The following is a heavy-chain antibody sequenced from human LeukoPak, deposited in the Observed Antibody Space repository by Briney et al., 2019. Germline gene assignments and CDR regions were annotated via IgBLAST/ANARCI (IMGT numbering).Heavy chain of an antibody. Sequence: GGSLRPSCAASGFTFSSFTMNWARQVPGKGLEWISYISLGNSTMFYADSVKGRFTISRDNAKNSLYLQMHSLRDDDTAVYYCARVGNGRSWDYWGQGTLVSVSS. D-gene: IGHD2-15*01. CDR3: ARVGNGRSWDY. V-gene: IGHV3-48*02. CDR1: GFTFSSFT. J-gene: IGHJ4*02. CDR2: ISLGNSTM.